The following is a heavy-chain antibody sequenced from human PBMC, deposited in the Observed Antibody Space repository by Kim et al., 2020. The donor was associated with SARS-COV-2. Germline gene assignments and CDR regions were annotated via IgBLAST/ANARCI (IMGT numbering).Heavy chain of an antibody. D-gene: IGHD3-10*01. J-gene: IGHJ6*03. CDR3: ARGSLAYYYYYYMDV. V-gene: IGHV3-21*01. Sequence: ADSGKGRVTISRDNAKNSLYLQMNSLRAEDTAVYYCARGSLAYYYYYYMDVWGKGTTVTVSS.